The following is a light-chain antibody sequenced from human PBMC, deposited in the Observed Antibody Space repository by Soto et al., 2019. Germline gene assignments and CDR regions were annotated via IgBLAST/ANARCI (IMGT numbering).Light chain of an antibody. V-gene: IGLV1-51*01. CDR1: SSNIGNNY. Sequence: QSVLTQPPSVSAAPGQKVTISRSGSSSNIGNNYVSWYQQFPGTAPKLLIYDNNKRPSGIPDRFSVSKSGTSATLGITGLQTGDEADYYCGTWDSSLSAVVFGGGTKVTVL. CDR2: DNN. CDR3: GTWDSSLSAVV. J-gene: IGLJ2*01.